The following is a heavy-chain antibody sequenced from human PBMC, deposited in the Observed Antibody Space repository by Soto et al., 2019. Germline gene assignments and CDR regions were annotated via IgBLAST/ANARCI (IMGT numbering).Heavy chain of an antibody. V-gene: IGHV3-21*01. J-gene: IGHJ5*02. D-gene: IGHD6-13*01. CDR3: TRDASRDSSARGWFDP. CDR1: GFTFRSFT. Sequence: SLRLSCAASGFTFRSFTMNWVRQAPGKGLEWVSTISSNSAYIYYTDALRGRFTISRDNAKNSLHLQMNSLRAEDTAVYYCTRDASRDSSARGWFDPWGPGTLVTVSS. CDR2: ISSNSAYI.